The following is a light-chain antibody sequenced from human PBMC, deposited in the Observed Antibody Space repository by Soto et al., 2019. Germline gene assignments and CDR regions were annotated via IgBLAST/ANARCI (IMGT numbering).Light chain of an antibody. V-gene: IGLV2-11*01. CDR1: SSDVGGYNY. CDR3: CSYAGSYTPHVV. CDR2: DVS. J-gene: IGLJ2*01. Sequence: QSVLTQPRSVSGSPGQSVTISCTGTSSDVGGYNYVSWYQQHPGKAPKLVIYDVSKRPSGVPDRFSGSKSGNTASLTISGLQAEDEADYYCCSYAGSYTPHVVFGGGTKLTVL.